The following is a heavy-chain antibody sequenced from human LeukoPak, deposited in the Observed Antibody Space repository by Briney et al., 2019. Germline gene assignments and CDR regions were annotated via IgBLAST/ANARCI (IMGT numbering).Heavy chain of an antibody. V-gene: IGHV1-2*06. Sequence: ASVKVSRKASGYTFTGYYMHWVRQAPGQGLEWMGRINPNSGGTNYAQKFQGRVTMTRDTSISTAYMELSRLRSDDTAVYYCARVHCTNGVCYLFDYWGPGTLVTVSS. CDR1: GYTFTGYY. CDR3: ARVHCTNGVCYLFDY. J-gene: IGHJ4*02. D-gene: IGHD2-8*01. CDR2: INPNSGGT.